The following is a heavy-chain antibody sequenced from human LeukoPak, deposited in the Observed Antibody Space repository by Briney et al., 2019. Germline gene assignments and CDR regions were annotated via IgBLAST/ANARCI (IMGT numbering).Heavy chain of an antibody. V-gene: IGHV1-2*02. D-gene: IGHD1-26*01. CDR3: ARDEVGPFDY. CDR1: GYTFTDYY. Sequence: ASVKVSCKASGYTFTDYYMHWVRQAPGQGLEWMGWFNPNSGGTIYAQKFQGRVTMTRDTSISTAYMEVCSLRPDDTAVYYCARDEVGPFDYWGQGTLVTVSS. J-gene: IGHJ4*02. CDR2: FNPNSGGT.